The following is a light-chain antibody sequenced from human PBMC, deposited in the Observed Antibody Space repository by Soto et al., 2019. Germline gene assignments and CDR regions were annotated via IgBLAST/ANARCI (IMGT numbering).Light chain of an antibody. V-gene: IGKV1-5*03. J-gene: IGKJ1*01. CDR1: QSINKW. Sequence: DILLTQSPSTLSASVGDRVTISRRASQSINKWLAWYQHKPGKAPNLLIYEVSTLHSGVPSRFSGSGSGTEFTLTISSLRPDDFATYYCQHYSGDRATFGQGTKVEI. CDR3: QHYSGDRAT. CDR2: EVS.